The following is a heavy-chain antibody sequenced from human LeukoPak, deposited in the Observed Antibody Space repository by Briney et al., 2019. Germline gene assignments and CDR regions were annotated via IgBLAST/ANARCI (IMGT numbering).Heavy chain of an antibody. V-gene: IGHV3-11*01. CDR3: ARGACSTGTCPGWDWFDP. Sequence: KSGGSLRLSCAASGFTFSTYAMSWIRQAPGKGLEWVSYISSSTTRIYYADSVKGRFTISRDNSKNLLYLQMNSLIVEDTAMYYCARGACSTGTCPGWDWFDPWGQGTLVTVSS. D-gene: IGHD2-15*01. CDR1: GFTFSTYA. CDR2: ISSSTTRI. J-gene: IGHJ5*02.